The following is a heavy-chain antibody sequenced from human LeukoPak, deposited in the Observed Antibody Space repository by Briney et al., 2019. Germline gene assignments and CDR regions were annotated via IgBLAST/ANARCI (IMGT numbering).Heavy chain of an antibody. CDR3: AREDYNGLGNYFAY. CDR1: GFTFSRYG. Sequence: GRSLRLSCAASGFTFSRYGMHWVRQAPGKGLEWVAIISDDGRTEYYADSVKGRFTSSRDNSRNTAYLQMSSLRPEDTAVYYCAREDYNGLGNYFAYWGQGTLVTVSS. J-gene: IGHJ4*02. D-gene: IGHD3-10*01. V-gene: IGHV3-30*03. CDR2: ISDDGRTE.